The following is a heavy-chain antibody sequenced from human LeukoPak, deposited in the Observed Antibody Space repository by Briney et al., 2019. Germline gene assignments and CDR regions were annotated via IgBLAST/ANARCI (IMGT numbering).Heavy chain of an antibody. CDR3: ARDGAVASSFDY. V-gene: IGHV3-21*01. CDR2: ISSSSSYI. CDR1: GFTFSSYS. J-gene: IGHJ4*02. Sequence: GGSLRLSCAASGFTFSSYSMNWVRQAPGKGLEWVSSISSSSSYIYYADSVKGRFTISRDNAKNSLYLQMNSLRAEDTAVYYCARDGAVASSFDYWGQGTLVTVSS. D-gene: IGHD6-19*01.